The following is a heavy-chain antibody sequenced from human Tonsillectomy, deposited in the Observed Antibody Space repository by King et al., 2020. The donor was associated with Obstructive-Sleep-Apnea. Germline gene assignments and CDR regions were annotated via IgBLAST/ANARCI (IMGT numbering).Heavy chain of an antibody. CDR3: TRFWAEN. CDR1: GFTFSDAW. V-gene: IGHV3-15*01. J-gene: IGHJ4*02. CDR2: IKREIDGETT. Sequence: VQLVESGGGLVKPWGSLRLSCAVAGFTFSDAWMNWVRQAPGKGLERVGRIKREIDGETTDYAAPVNGRFTISRDDSQSTLYLQMHSLKSEDTAVYYCTRFWAENWGLGALVTVSS. D-gene: IGHD3-16*01.